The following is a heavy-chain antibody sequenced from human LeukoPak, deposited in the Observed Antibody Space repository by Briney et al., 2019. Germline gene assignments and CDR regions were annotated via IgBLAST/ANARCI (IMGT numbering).Heavy chain of an antibody. V-gene: IGHV3-9*01. CDR1: GFTFDDYA. Sequence: PGGSLRLSCAASGFTFDDYAMHWVRQAPGKGLEWVSGISWNSGSIGYADSVKGRFTISRDNAKNSLYLQMDSLRAEDTALYYCAKAVWGSYRLFSFDYWGQGTLVTVSS. D-gene: IGHD3-16*02. J-gene: IGHJ4*02. CDR2: ISWNSGSI. CDR3: AKAVWGSYRLFSFDY.